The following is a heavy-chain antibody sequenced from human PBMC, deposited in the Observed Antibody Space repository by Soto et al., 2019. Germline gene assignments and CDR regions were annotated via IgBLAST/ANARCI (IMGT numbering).Heavy chain of an antibody. V-gene: IGHV4-59*01. CDR2: ISYSGST. CDR3: ARADPDASVGY. J-gene: IGHJ4*02. CDR1: GGSMSSYY. D-gene: IGHD2-15*01. Sequence: SETLSLTCTVSGGSMSSYYWTWLRQSPGRGLEWIGYISYSGSTYYNPSLKSRVTISADTSKNQFSLRMNSMIAADTAVDYCARADPDASVGYWGQGTLVTVSS.